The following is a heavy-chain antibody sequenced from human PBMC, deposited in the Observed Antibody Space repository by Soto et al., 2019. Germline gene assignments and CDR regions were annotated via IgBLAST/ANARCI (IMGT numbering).Heavy chain of an antibody. CDR3: ARGDFSFDY. CDR2: INHSGNT. J-gene: IGHJ4*02. Sequence: QVQLEQWGAGLLMPSETLSLTCAVYGGSFSNYYWSWIRQPPGKGPEWIGEINHSGNTNYNPSLKSRVTLSTDAAKNQFSLKLSSVTAADTAVYYCARGDFSFDYWGLGTLVTVSS. V-gene: IGHV4-34*02. CDR1: GGSFSNYY.